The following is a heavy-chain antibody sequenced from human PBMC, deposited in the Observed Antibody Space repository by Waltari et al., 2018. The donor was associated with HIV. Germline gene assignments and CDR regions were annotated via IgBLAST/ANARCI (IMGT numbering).Heavy chain of an antibody. CDR1: GFAFSRYW. J-gene: IGHJ4*02. V-gene: IGHV3-7*04. CDR2: INENGDEK. Sequence: EVQLEESGGGLVQRGGSLNVSCEVSGFAFSRYWMSWVRQAPGKGPEWVANINENGDEKYHVDSMKGRFVISRDNTKQSLYLEMKNLRVEDTAVYYCVRGSGSFWGQGTLVTVSS. CDR3: VRGSGSF. D-gene: IGHD2-15*01.